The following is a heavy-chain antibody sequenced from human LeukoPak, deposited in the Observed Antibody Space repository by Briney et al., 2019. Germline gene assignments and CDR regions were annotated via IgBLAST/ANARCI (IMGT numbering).Heavy chain of an antibody. CDR3: ARDDCSSTNCPFSFDY. CDR1: GFTFSSYA. J-gene: IGHJ4*02. V-gene: IGHV3-30*04. CDR2: ISYDGSNK. D-gene: IGHD2-2*01. Sequence: PGGSLRLSCAASGFTFSSYAMHWVRQAPGKGLEWVAVISYDGSNKYYADSVKGRFTISRDNSKNTLYLQMNSLRAEDTAVYYCARDDCSSTNCPFSFDYWGQGTLVTVSS.